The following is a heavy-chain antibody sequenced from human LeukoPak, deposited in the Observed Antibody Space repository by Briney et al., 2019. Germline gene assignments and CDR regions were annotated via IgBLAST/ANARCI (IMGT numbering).Heavy chain of an antibody. Sequence: ASVKVSCKASGYTFTGYYMHWVRQAPGQGLEWMGWINPNSGGTNYAQKFQGRVTMTRDTSISTAYMGLSRLRSDDTAVYYCALCSGGSCSYGDYWGQGTLVTVSS. V-gene: IGHV1-2*02. CDR1: GYTFTGYY. CDR3: ALCSGGSCSYGDY. J-gene: IGHJ4*02. D-gene: IGHD2-15*01. CDR2: INPNSGGT.